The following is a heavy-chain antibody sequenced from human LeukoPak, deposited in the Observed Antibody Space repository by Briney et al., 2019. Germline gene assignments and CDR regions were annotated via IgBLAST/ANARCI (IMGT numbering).Heavy chain of an antibody. D-gene: IGHD2-15*01. Sequence: ASVKVSCKASGGTFSSYAISWVRQAPGQGLEWMGGIIPIFGTANYAQKFQGRVTITADESTSTAYMELSSLRSEDTAVYYCAEGVSPDCSGGSCYWMAYYFDYWGQGTLVTVSS. CDR2: IIPIFGTA. CDR3: AEGVSPDCSGGSCYWMAYYFDY. V-gene: IGHV1-69*13. J-gene: IGHJ4*02. CDR1: GGTFSSYA.